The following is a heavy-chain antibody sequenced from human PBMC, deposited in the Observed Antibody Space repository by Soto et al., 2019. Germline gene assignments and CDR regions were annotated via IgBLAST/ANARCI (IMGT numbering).Heavy chain of an antibody. Sequence: PGESLKISCKGSGYSFTSYWIGWVRQMPGKGLEWMGIIYPGDSDTRYSPSFQGQVTISADKSISTAYLQWSSLKASDTAMYYCARAGSGWYPPYWFDPWGQGTLVTVSS. CDR2: IYPGDSDT. V-gene: IGHV5-51*01. D-gene: IGHD6-19*01. CDR3: ARAGSGWYPPYWFDP. J-gene: IGHJ5*02. CDR1: GYSFTSYW.